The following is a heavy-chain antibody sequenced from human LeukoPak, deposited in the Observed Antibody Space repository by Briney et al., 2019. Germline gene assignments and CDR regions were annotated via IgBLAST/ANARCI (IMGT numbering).Heavy chain of an antibody. J-gene: IGHJ5*02. CDR2: IYYSGST. V-gene: IGHV4-30-4*01. Sequence: SQTLSLTCTVSGGSISSGDYYWSWIRQPPGKGLEGIGYIYYSGSTYYNPSLKSRVTISVDTSKNQFSLKLSSVTAADTAVYYCAREQYTNNWFDPWGQGTLVTVSS. CDR1: GGSISSGDYY. CDR3: AREQYTNNWFDP. D-gene: IGHD4-11*01.